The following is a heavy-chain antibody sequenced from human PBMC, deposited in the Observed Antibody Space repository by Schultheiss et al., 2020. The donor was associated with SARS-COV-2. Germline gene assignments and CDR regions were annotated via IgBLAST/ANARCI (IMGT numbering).Heavy chain of an antibody. D-gene: IGHD3-22*01. CDR3: ARTGVPFGSGYYPNWFDP. V-gene: IGHV4-61*08. J-gene: IGHJ5*02. Sequence: SETLSLTCTVSGGSISSGGYYWSWIRQPPGKGLEWIGYIYYSGSTNYNPSLKSRVTISVDTSKNQFSLKLSSVTAADTAVYYCARTGVPFGSGYYPNWFDPWGQGTLVTVSS. CDR1: GGSISSGGYY. CDR2: IYYSGST.